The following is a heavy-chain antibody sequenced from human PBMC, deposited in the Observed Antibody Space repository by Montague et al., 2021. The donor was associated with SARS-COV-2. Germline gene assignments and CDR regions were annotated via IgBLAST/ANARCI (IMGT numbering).Heavy chain of an antibody. CDR2: IYHGGST. V-gene: IGHV4-59*12. CDR1: AGSISSNY. Sequence: SETLSLTCTVSAGSISSNYFNWIRQPPGKGLEWIGYIYHGGSTXTXYXXXXKXRVTISVDTSKSQFTLSLISVTAADTAVYYCVRVPDSGTYWSGDYWGQGTLVTVSS. D-gene: IGHD1-26*01. CDR3: VRVPDSGTYWSGDY. J-gene: IGHJ4*02.